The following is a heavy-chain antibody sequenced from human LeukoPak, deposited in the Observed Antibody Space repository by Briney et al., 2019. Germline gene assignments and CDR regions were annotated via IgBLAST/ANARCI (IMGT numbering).Heavy chain of an antibody. V-gene: IGHV3-11*01. J-gene: IGHJ6*03. CDR2: ISSSGSTI. CDR3: ARLYYDFWSGYYLPYYYYYNMDV. Sequence: GGSLRLSCAASGFTFSDYYMSWIRQAPGKGLEWVSYISSSGSTIYYADSVKGRFTISRDNAKNSLYLQMNSLRAEDTAVYYCARLYYDFWSGYYLPYYYYYNMDVWGKGTTVTVSS. D-gene: IGHD3-3*01. CDR1: GFTFSDYY.